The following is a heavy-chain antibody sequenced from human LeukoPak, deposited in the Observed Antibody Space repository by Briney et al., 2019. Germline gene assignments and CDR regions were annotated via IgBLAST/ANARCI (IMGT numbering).Heavy chain of an antibody. CDR3: XXGGSYLSAFDI. D-gene: IGHD1-26*01. Sequence: SGXXXXXYGXSWVRQAPGXGLXXVSAISGSGGSTFYADSVKGRFTISRXXXKNTLYLQMNSLRAEDTAVYYXXXGGSYLSAFDIWGQGTMVTVSS. CDR2: ISGSGGST. V-gene: IGHV3-23*01. J-gene: IGHJ3*02. CDR1: GXXXXXYG.